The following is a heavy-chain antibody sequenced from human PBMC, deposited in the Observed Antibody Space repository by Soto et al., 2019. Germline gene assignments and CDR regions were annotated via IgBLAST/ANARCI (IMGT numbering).Heavy chain of an antibody. D-gene: IGHD6-19*01. CDR3: ARGYRSGLADYYYYGMDV. J-gene: IGHJ6*02. Sequence: QVQLVQSGAEVKKPGSSVKVSCKASGGTFSSYAISWVRQAPGQGLEWMGGISPIFGTANYAQKFQGRVTLTADESTSTAYMELGSLRSEDPAVYYCARGYRSGLADYYYYGMDVWGQETTVTVSS. CDR2: ISPIFGTA. CDR1: GGTFSSYA. V-gene: IGHV1-69*01.